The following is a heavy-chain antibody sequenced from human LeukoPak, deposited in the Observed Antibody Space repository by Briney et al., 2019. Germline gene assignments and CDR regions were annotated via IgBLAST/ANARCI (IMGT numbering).Heavy chain of an antibody. CDR3: AVTSAAATRYFYYYMDV. D-gene: IGHD2-2*01. CDR1: AGTFSSYV. Sequence: ASVKGSCKASAGTFSSYVIRWVRQAPGQGLEWMGGIVPIFGTTTYAQKFQGRVTITTDESTTTAYMELSSLKSEDTAVYYCAVTSAAATRYFYYYMDVWGKGATVTVSS. V-gene: IGHV1-69*05. J-gene: IGHJ6*03. CDR2: IVPIFGTT.